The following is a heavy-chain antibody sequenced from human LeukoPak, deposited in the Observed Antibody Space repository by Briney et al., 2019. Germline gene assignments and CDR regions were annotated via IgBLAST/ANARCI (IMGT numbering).Heavy chain of an antibody. Sequence: GRSLRLSCAASGFTFSSYAMHWVRQAPGKGPEWVAVISRDENNKYYADSVKGRFTISRDNSRSTLYLQMDSLRAEDTAVYYCAKVRTWLHLGDPWGQGTLVTVSS. V-gene: IGHV3-30*18. CDR3: AKVRTWLHLGDP. D-gene: IGHD5-24*01. CDR2: ISRDENNK. J-gene: IGHJ5*02. CDR1: GFTFSSYA.